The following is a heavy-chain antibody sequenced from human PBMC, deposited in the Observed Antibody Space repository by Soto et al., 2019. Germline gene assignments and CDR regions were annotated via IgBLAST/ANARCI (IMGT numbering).Heavy chain of an antibody. CDR3: ARESTSWLHWDYYYGMDV. CDR1: GFTFSSYG. CDR2: IWYDGSNK. V-gene: IGHV3-33*01. J-gene: IGHJ6*02. D-gene: IGHD5-18*01. Sequence: QVQLVESGGGVVQPGRSLRLSCAASGFTFSSYGMHWVSRAPGKGLEGVAVIWYDGSNKYYADSVKGRFTISRDNSNNTLYLQMNSLRAEDTAVYYCARESTSWLHWDYYYGMDVWGQGTTVTVSS.